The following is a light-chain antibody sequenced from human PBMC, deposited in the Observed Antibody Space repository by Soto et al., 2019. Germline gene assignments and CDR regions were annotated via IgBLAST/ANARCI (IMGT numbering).Light chain of an antibody. CDR3: QQYGSSPPT. V-gene: IGKV3-20*01. CDR1: QSVSSSY. CDR2: GAS. J-gene: IGKJ1*01. Sequence: EIVLTQSPGTLSLSPGERATLSCRASQSVSSSYLAWYQQKPGQAPRLLIYGASIRATGIPDRFSGSGSGTDFTLPISRLEPEDFAVYYCQQYGSSPPTFGQGTKVEIK.